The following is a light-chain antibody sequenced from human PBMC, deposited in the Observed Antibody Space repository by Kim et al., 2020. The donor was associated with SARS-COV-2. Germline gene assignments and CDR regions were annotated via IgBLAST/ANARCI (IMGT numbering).Light chain of an antibody. J-gene: IGLJ3*02. CDR2: RNN. CDR3: AAWDDSLSGRV. CDR1: NSNY. V-gene: IGLV1-47*01. Sequence: GTPGQRVTISCSGINSNYVYWYQRLPGTAPKLLIYRNNHRPSGVPDRFSGSKSDTSASLAISGLRSDDEADYFCAAWDDSLSGRVFGGGTKLTVL.